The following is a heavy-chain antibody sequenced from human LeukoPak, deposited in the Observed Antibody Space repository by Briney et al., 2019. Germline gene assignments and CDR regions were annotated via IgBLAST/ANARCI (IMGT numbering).Heavy chain of an antibody. CDR1: GYTFTSYG. D-gene: IGHD2-15*01. J-gene: IGHJ6*02. CDR2: ISAYNGNT. CDR3: ARDPQGYCSGGSCYLKYYYGMDV. V-gene: IGHV1-18*01. Sequence: ASVKVSCKASGYTFTSYGISWVRQAPGQGLEWMGWISAYNGNTNYAQRLQSRVTMTTDTSTSTAYMELRSLRSDDTAVYYCARDPQGYCSGGSCYLKYYYGMDVWGQGTTVTVSS.